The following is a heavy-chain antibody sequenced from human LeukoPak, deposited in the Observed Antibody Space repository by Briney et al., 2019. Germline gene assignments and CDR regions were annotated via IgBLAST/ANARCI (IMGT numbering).Heavy chain of an antibody. Sequence: ASVKVSCKVSGYTLTELSMHWVRQAPGKGLEWMGGFDPEDGETIYAQKFKGRVTMTEDTSTDTAYMELSSLRSEDTAVYYCATEETTVVTRNAFDIWGQGTMVTVSS. CDR2: FDPEDGET. D-gene: IGHD4-23*01. CDR1: GYTLTELS. CDR3: ATEETTVVTRNAFDI. V-gene: IGHV1-24*01. J-gene: IGHJ3*02.